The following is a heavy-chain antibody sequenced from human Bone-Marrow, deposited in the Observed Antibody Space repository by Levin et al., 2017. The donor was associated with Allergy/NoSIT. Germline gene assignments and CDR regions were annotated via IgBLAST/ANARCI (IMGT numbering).Heavy chain of an antibody. J-gene: IGHJ4*02. D-gene: IGHD4-17*01. Sequence: GSLRLSCTVSGGSISSYYWSWIRQPPGKGLEWIGYIYYSGSTNYNPSLKSRVTISVDTSKNQFSLKLSSVTAADTAVYYCARTYDYGDIIFDYWGQGTLVTVSS. CDR3: ARTYDYGDIIFDY. CDR1: GGSISSYY. V-gene: IGHV4-59*01. CDR2: IYYSGST.